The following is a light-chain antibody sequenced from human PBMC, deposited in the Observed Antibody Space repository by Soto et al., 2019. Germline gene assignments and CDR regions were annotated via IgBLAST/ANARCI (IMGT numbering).Light chain of an antibody. CDR2: ATS. Sequence: EVVLTQSPATLSLSPGEGATLSCRASQSIGHYIAWYQQKPGQAPRLLIYATSNRATGIPARFSGSGSGTVFTLTISSLEPEDFAVYYCQQRRSWPFPFGPGTKVDIK. CDR1: QSIGHY. J-gene: IGKJ3*01. CDR3: QQRRSWPFP. V-gene: IGKV3-11*01.